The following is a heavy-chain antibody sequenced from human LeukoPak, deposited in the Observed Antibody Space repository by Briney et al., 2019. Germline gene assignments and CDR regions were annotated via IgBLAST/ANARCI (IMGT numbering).Heavy chain of an antibody. D-gene: IGHD3-3*01. CDR3: ARSTITIFGVVILSAGMFDY. CDR1: GYSISSGYY. CDR2: IYHSGSN. J-gene: IGHJ4*02. Sequence: SETLSLXCTVSGYSISSGYYWGWIRQPPGKGLEWIGSIYHSGSNYYNPSLKSRVTISVDTSKNQFSLKLSSVTAADTAVYYCARSTITIFGVVILSAGMFDYWGQGTLVTVSS. V-gene: IGHV4-38-2*02.